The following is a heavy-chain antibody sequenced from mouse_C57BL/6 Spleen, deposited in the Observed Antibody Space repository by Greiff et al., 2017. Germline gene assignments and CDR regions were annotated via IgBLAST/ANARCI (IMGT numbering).Heavy chain of an antibody. V-gene: IGHV1-20*01. CDR2: INPYNGDT. CDR3: ARGGTFDYPWFAY. CDR1: GYSFTGYF. J-gene: IGHJ3*01. Sequence: VQLQQSGPELVKPGDSVKISCKASGYSFTGYFMNWVMQSHGKSLEWIGRINPYNGDTFYNQKFKGKATLTVDKSSSTAHMELRSLTSEDSAVYYCARGGTFDYPWFAYWGQGNLVTVSA. D-gene: IGHD2-4*01.